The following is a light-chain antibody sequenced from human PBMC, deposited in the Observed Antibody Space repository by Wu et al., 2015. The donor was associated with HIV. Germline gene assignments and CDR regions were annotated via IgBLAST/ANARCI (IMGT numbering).Light chain of an antibody. V-gene: IGKV3-11*01. CDR1: QSVSGA. CDR2: DAS. J-gene: IGKJ5*01. CDR3: QQHRNWPLT. Sequence: EIVLTQSPATLSFSPGETATLSCRASQSVSGALAWYQKRPGQSPRLLMYDASSRATGIPARFSGSGSATDFTLTISSLEPEDSAIYYCQQHRNWPLTFGQGTQLDIK.